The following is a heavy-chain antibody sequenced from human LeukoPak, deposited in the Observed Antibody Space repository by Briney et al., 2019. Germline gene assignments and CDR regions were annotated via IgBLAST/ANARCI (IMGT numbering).Heavy chain of an antibody. V-gene: IGHV3-23*01. CDR2: ISGFGDKT. CDR1: GFTFSSYA. D-gene: IGHD3-3*01. Sequence: GRSLRLSCAASGFTFSSYAMHWVRQAPGKGLEWVSAISGFGDKTLYGDSVKGRFTISRDNSKSTLYLQMNSLRVEDTAIYYCAKELWEGSGYLDYWGQGILVTVSS. J-gene: IGHJ4*02. CDR3: AKELWEGSGYLDY.